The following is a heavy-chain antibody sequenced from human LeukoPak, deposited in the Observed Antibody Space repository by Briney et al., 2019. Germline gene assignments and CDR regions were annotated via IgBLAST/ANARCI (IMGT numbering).Heavy chain of an antibody. J-gene: IGHJ4*02. D-gene: IGHD3-22*01. CDR2: ISPTGSTT. CDR3: ATLWGYYPY. V-gene: IGHV3-74*01. CDR1: GFSFRGHW. Sequence: GGSLRLSCTASGFSFRGHWMHWARQLPGEGLVWVSRISPTGSTTSYADSVKGRFTVSRDNAKNTLYLQMNSLRAEDTAVYYCATLWGYYPYWGQGTLVTVSS.